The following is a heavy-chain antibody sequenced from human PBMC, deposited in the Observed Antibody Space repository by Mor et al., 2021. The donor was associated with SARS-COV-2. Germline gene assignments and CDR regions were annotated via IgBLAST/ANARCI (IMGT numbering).Heavy chain of an antibody. Sequence: GRTHYADSVKGRFTMTRDNSDNTLHLKMDSLRVDDKAVYFCARGPTLGSFDYWGQGTLVTVS. V-gene: IGHV3-53*01. CDR3: ARGPTLGSFDY. J-gene: IGHJ4*02. D-gene: IGHD3-16*01. CDR2: GRT.